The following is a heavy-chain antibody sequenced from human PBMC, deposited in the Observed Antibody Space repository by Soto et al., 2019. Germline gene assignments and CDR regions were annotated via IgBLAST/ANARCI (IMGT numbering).Heavy chain of an antibody. CDR1: GGSISSGDYY. V-gene: IGHV4-30-4*01. D-gene: IGHD5-18*01. CDR3: ARAHHGYSYGYFDY. CDR2: IYYSGST. J-gene: IGHJ4*02. Sequence: SETLSLTCTVSGGSISSGDYYWSWIRQPPGKGLEWIGYIYYSGSTYYNPSLKSRVTISVDTSKNQFSLKLSSVTAADTAVYYCARAHHGYSYGYFDYWGQGTLVTVSS.